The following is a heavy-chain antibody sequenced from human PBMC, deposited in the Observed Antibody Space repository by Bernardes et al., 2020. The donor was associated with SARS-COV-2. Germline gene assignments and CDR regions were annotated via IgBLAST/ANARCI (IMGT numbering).Heavy chain of an antibody. V-gene: IGHV4-38-2*02. CDR3: AREWYCSSTTCLYYFEY. Sequence: LSLTCAVSGYSISSGYYWGWIRQPPGKGLEWIGSIHHGGKTYYNPSLKSRTTISVDTSKNQFSLRLNSVTAADTAVYYCAREWYCSSTTCLYYFEYWGQGTLVTVSS. D-gene: IGHD2-2*01. CDR2: IHHGGKT. CDR1: GYSISSGYY. J-gene: IGHJ4*02.